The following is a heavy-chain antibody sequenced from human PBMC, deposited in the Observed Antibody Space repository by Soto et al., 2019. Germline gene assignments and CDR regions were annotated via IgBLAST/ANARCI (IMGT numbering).Heavy chain of an antibody. Sequence: GGSLRLSCAASGFTFSSYAMSWVRQAPGKGLEWVSAISGSGGSTYYADSVKGRFTISRDISKNTLYLQMNSLRAEDTAVYYCAKDLYGDYGPFDFWGQGTLVTVSS. CDR1: GFTFSSYA. CDR2: ISGSGGST. D-gene: IGHD4-17*01. J-gene: IGHJ4*02. CDR3: AKDLYGDYGPFDF. V-gene: IGHV3-23*01.